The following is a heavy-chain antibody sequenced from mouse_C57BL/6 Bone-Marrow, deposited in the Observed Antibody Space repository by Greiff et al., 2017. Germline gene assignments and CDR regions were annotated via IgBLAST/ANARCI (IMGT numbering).Heavy chain of an antibody. CDR2: INPNNGGT. D-gene: IGHD2-1*01. V-gene: IGHV1-26*01. Sequence: EVQLQQSGPELVKPGASVKISCKASGYTFTDYYMNWVKQSHGKSLEWIGDINPNNGGTSYNQKFKGKATLTVDKSSSTAYMELRSLTSEDSAVYYCARRVGNCYYAMDYWGQGTSVTVSS. J-gene: IGHJ4*01. CDR3: ARRVGNCYYAMDY. CDR1: GYTFTDYY.